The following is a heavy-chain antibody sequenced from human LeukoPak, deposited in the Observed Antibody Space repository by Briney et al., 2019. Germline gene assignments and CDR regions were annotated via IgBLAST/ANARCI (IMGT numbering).Heavy chain of an antibody. J-gene: IGHJ4*02. CDR3: ATEIAVAGIRGFDY. Sequence: ASVKVSCKVSGYTLTELSMHWVRQAPGKGLEWMGGFDPEDGETIYAQKFQGRVTMTEDTSTDTAYMELSSLRSEGTAVYYCATEIAVAGIRGFDYWGQGTLVTVSS. D-gene: IGHD6-19*01. V-gene: IGHV1-24*01. CDR2: FDPEDGET. CDR1: GYTLTELS.